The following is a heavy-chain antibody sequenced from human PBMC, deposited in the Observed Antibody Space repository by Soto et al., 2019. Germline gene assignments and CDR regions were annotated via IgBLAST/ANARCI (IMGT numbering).Heavy chain of an antibody. Sequence: QVQLVESGGGVVQPGRSLRLSCAASGFTFSGYGMHWVRQAPGKGLEWVAVLRYDGSNIYYADSVKGRFTISRDNSRKTLYLEMNSLRDEDTAVYYWARDGIGGTTFRGYFDYWGQGTLVTVTS. CDR2: LRYDGSNI. CDR3: ARDGIGGTTFRGYFDY. J-gene: IGHJ4*02. V-gene: IGHV3-33*01. CDR1: GFTFSGYG. D-gene: IGHD1-7*01.